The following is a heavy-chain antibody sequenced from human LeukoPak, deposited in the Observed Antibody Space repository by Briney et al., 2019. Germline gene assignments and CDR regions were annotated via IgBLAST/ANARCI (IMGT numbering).Heavy chain of an antibody. Sequence: GGSLRLSCAASGFTFSNYAMNWVRQAPGRGLEWVSAISGSGGSTYYADSVKGRFTISRDNSKNTLYLQMNSLRAEDTAVYYCAQQAIAVAGIPSFDYWGQGTLVTVSS. J-gene: IGHJ4*02. V-gene: IGHV3-23*01. D-gene: IGHD6-19*01. CDR3: AQQAIAVAGIPSFDY. CDR1: GFTFSNYA. CDR2: ISGSGGST.